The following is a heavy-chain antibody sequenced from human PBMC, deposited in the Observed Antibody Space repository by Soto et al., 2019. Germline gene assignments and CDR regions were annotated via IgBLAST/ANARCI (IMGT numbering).Heavy chain of an antibody. J-gene: IGHJ5*02. D-gene: IGHD5-12*01. V-gene: IGHV4-61*01. Sequence: SETLSLTCTVSGDSVTSGNYYWTWIRQPPGKGLEWVGHIYYSGSTNYSPSLKSRVTISVDTSNKQFSLKLTSVTAADTAVYYCARVSLRFNWFDPWGQGTLVTVSS. CDR1: GDSVTSGNYY. CDR2: IYYSGST. CDR3: ARVSLRFNWFDP.